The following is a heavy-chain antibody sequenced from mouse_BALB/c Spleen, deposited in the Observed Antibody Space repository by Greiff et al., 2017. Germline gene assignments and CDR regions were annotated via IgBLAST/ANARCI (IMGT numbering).Heavy chain of an antibody. CDR1: GFTFSSFG. V-gene: IGHV5-17*02. Sequence: EVKLMESGGGLVQPGGSRKLSCAASGFTFSSFGMHWVRQAPEKGLEWVAYISSGSSTIYYADTVKGRFTISRDNPKNTLFLQMTSLRSEDTAMYYCARSYLYYFDYWGQGTTLTVSS. J-gene: IGHJ2*01. D-gene: IGHD2-10*01. CDR2: ISSGSSTI. CDR3: ARSYLYYFDY.